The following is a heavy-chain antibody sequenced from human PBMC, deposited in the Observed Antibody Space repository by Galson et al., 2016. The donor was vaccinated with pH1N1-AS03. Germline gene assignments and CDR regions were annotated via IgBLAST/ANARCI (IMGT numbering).Heavy chain of an antibody. CDR2: IYYSGST. Sequence: SETLSLTCTVSGGSISTSSYYWGWIRQPPGKGLEWIGSIYYSGSTYYNPSLKSRVTISVDTSKNQFSLKLSSVTAADTAVYYCARHLYGDYFGWFDPWGQGTLVTVSS. D-gene: IGHD4-17*01. CDR3: ARHLYGDYFGWFDP. CDR1: GGSISTSSYY. V-gene: IGHV4-39*01. J-gene: IGHJ5*02.